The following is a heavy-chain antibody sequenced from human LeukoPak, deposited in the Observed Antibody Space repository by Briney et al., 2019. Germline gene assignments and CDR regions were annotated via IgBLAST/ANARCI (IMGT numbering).Heavy chain of an antibody. CDR2: IYYSGST. Sequence: SETLSLTCTVSGCSLNSGDYYWSWIRQPPGKGLEWIGYIYYSGSTSYNPSLKSRVTISLDTSKNQFSLKLSSVTAADTAVYYCAREYQLLSLYYFDYWGQGTLVTVSS. D-gene: IGHD2-2*01. CDR3: AREYQLLSLYYFDY. V-gene: IGHV4-30-4*01. J-gene: IGHJ4*02. CDR1: GCSLNSGDYY.